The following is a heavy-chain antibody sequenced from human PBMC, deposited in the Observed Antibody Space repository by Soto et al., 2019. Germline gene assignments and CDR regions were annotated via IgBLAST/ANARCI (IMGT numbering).Heavy chain of an antibody. V-gene: IGHV2-5*01. CDR1: VFSLSTSGVG. CDR2: IYWYDDK. D-gene: IGHD3-10*01. J-gene: IGHJ4*02. CDR3: AHRLGGSGFDY. Sequence: QITLKESGPTLVKPTQTLTLTCTFSVFSLSTSGVGVGWIRQPPGKALEWLALIYWYDDKRYSPSLKSRLTITKDTSKNQVVLTMTSMDPVDTATYYWAHRLGGSGFDYWGQGTLVTVSS.